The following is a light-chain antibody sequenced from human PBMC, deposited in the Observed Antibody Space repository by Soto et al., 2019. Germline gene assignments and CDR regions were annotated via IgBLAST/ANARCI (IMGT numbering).Light chain of an antibody. V-gene: IGKV1-33*01. CDR3: QQYDSLFS. CDR1: QTIPRS. Sequence: IQMTQSPSSLSASVGDRVTITCRASQTIPRSLNWYQQKPGKAPKLLIYDAATLETGVPSRFSGSGSGRHFTFTISSLQPEDVATYYCQQYDSLFSFGPGTKVEIK. J-gene: IGKJ3*01. CDR2: DAA.